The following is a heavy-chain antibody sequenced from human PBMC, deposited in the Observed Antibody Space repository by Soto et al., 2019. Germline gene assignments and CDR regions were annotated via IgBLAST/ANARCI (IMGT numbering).Heavy chain of an antibody. D-gene: IGHD3-16*02. J-gene: IGHJ4*02. CDR2: ANPILSMS. CDR1: GDTFNFYS. V-gene: IGHV1-69*02. Sequence: QVQLVQSGAEVKSAGSSVKVSCKASGDTFNFYSINWVRQAPGLGLEWVGRANPILSMSNYAQRFQGRVTMTADKSTGTASKEMSSLRCQDTAIYYCASNCGSRYRAFDSWGQGALVTVSS. CDR3: ASNCGSRYRAFDS.